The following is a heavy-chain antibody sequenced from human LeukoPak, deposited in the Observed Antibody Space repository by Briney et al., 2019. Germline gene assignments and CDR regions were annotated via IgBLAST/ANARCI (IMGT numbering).Heavy chain of an antibody. J-gene: IGHJ4*02. CDR2: ISYDGSNK. V-gene: IGHV3-30*04. CDR3: ARDLWFGELPNYFDY. CDR1: GFTFSSYA. Sequence: GRSLRLSCAASGFTFSSYAMHWVRRAPGKGLEWVAVISYDGSNKYYADSVKGRFTISRDNSKNTLYLQMNSLRAEDTAVYYCARDLWFGELPNYFDYWGQGTLVTVSS. D-gene: IGHD3-10*01.